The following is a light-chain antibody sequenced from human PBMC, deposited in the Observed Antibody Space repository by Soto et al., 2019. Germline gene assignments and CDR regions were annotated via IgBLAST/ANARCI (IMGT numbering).Light chain of an antibody. CDR3: SSYAGSNNLG. V-gene: IGLV2-8*01. CDR2: EVS. J-gene: IGLJ2*01. CDR1: SSDVGGYNY. Sequence: QSALTQPPSASGSPGQSVTISCTGTSSDVGGYNYVSWYQQHPGKAPKLMIYEVSKRPSGVPDRFSGSKSGNTASLTVSGFQAEDEADYYCSSYAGSNNLGFGGGTQLTVL.